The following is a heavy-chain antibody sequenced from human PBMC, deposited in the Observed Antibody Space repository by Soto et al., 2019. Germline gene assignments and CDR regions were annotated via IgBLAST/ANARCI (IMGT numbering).Heavy chain of an antibody. D-gene: IGHD2-15*01. CDR3: AHVLGYCSSVTCYHSVDYMDV. CDR1: GFSLNTSAVG. J-gene: IGHJ6*03. Sequence: QITLKESGPTLVKPTQTLTLTCTFSGFSLNTSAVGVGWIRQPPGKALEWLALVYWDDDKLYSQSLKSRLTITKDTSKNQVVLTMTNMDPVDTATYFCAHVLGYCSSVTCYHSVDYMDVWCKGTTVTVSS. CDR2: VYWDDDK. V-gene: IGHV2-5*02.